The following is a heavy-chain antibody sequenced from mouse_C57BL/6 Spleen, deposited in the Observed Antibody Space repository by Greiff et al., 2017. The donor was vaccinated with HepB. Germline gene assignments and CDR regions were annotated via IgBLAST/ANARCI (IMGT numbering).Heavy chain of an antibody. CDR1: GFTFSDYG. D-gene: IGHD1-1*02. J-gene: IGHJ2*01. CDR2: ISSGTITI. V-gene: IGHV5-17*01. CDR3: ARRYYVDY. Sequence: EVMLVESGGGLVKPGGSLKLSCAASGFTFSDYGMDWVSQAPEKGLEWVAYISSGTITIYYADTLKGRCTITRDNAKNTLFLQMTSLRSEDSAMSYCARRYYVDYWGQGTTLTVSS.